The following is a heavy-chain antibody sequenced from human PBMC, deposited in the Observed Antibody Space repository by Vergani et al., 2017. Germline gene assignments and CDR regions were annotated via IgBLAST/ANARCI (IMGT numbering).Heavy chain of an antibody. CDR2: IYTSGST. J-gene: IGHJ6*03. V-gene: IGHV4-61*02. CDR3: ATVLSRTPRGNYMDV. D-gene: IGHD3-16*01. CDR1: GGSISSGSYY. Sequence: QVQLQESGPGLVKPSQTLSLTCTVSGGSISSGSYYWSWIRQPAGKGLEWIGRIYTSGSTNYNPSLKSRVTISVDTSKNQFSLKLISVTAADTAVYYCATVLSRTPRGNYMDVWGKGTTVTVSS.